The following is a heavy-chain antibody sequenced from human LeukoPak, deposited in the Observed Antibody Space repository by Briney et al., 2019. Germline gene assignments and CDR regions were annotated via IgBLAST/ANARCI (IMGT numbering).Heavy chain of an antibody. CDR1: GYSFTSYW. CDR2: IYPGDSDT. D-gene: IGHD2-2*01. J-gene: IGHJ5*02. V-gene: IGHV5-51*01. Sequence: GESLKISCKGSGYSFTSYWIGWVRQMPRKGLEWMGIIYPGDSDTRYSPSFQGQVTISADKSISTAYLQWSSLKASDTAMYYCARHAYCSSTSCFAFDPWGQGTLVTVSS. CDR3: ARHAYCSSTSCFAFDP.